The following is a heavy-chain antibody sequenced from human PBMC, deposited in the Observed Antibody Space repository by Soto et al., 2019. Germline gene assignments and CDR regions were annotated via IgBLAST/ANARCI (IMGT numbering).Heavy chain of an antibody. CDR2: IYYSGST. D-gene: IGHD3-9*01. CDR3: ARDLVTGYFDS. Sequence: QVQLQESGPGLVKPSETLSLTCSVSGGSIDLYYWSWIRQSPGKRLEWIGHIYYSGSTKYSHSLKSRVTISIEASRKQFSLKLRSVTAADTAVYYCARDLVTGYFDSWGQGTLVTVSS. J-gene: IGHJ4*02. CDR1: GGSIDLYY. V-gene: IGHV4-59*01.